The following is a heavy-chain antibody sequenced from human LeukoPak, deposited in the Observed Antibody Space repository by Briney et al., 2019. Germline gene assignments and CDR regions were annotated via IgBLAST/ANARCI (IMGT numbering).Heavy chain of an antibody. V-gene: IGHV3-7*03. D-gene: IGHD7-27*01. CDR1: GFTFSSYW. CDR3: ARDFRLLTGDLDY. J-gene: IGHJ4*02. CDR2: IKQDGSEK. Sequence: GGSLRLSCAASGFTFSSYWMSWVRQAPGKGLDWVANIKQDGSEKYYVDSVKGRFTISRDNAKTSLYLQMNSLRAEDTAVYYCARDFRLLTGDLDYWGQGTLVTVSS.